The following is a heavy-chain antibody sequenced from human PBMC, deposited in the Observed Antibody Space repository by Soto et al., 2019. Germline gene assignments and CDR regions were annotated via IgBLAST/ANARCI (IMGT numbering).Heavy chain of an antibody. CDR2: ISSSGSTI. D-gene: IGHD6-19*01. Sequence: QVQLVESGGGLVKPGGSLRLSCAVSGFTFSDYYMSWIRQAPGKGLEWVSYISSSGSTIYYADSVKGRFTISRDNAKNSLYLQMTTLRAEDTAVYYCASAVGSGRAKHRNDYWGQGTLVTVSS. CDR1: GFTFSDYY. V-gene: IGHV3-11*01. CDR3: ASAVGSGRAKHRNDY. J-gene: IGHJ4*02.